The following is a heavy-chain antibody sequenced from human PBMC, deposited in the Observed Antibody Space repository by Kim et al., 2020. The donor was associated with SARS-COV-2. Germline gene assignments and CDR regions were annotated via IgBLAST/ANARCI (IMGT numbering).Heavy chain of an antibody. CDR2: IYSGGST. D-gene: IGHD4-17*01. CDR3: AREVHSHDYGDYDYYYYYGMDV. Sequence: GGSLRLSCAASGFTVSSNYMSWVRQAPGKGLEWVSVIYSGGSTYYADSVKGRFTISRDNSKNTLYLQMNSLRAEDTAVYYCAREVHSHDYGDYDYYYYYGMDVWGQGTTVTVSS. J-gene: IGHJ6*02. CDR1: GFTVSSNY. V-gene: IGHV3-53*01.